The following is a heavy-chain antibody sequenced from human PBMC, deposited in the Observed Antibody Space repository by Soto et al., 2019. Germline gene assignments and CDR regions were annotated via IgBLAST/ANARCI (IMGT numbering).Heavy chain of an antibody. CDR2: IKSKTDGGTS. Sequence: GGSLRLSCAASGFTFKNAWMSWVRQAPGKGLEWVGRIKSKTDGGTSDYAAPVKGRFTISRDDSENTLYLQMNSLKTEDTAVYYCSTLTGFWSGYFFGGQGTLVTVSS. D-gene: IGHD3-3*01. V-gene: IGHV3-15*01. J-gene: IGHJ4*02. CDR1: GFTFKNAW. CDR3: STLTGFWSGYFF.